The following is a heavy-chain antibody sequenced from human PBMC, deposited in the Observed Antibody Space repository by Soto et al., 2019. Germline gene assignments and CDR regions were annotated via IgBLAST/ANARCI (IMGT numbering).Heavy chain of an antibody. V-gene: IGHV3-66*01. D-gene: IGHD3-16*01. CDR1: VFPLSSYA. CDR2: IYSGGST. J-gene: IGHJ6*02. Sequence: GGSLRLSCAASVFPLSSYAMHWVRQAPGKGLEWVSVIYSGGSTYYADSVKGRFTISRDNSKNTLYLQMNSLRAEDTAVYYCARDRGSYGMDVWGQGTTVTVSS. CDR3: ARDRGSYGMDV.